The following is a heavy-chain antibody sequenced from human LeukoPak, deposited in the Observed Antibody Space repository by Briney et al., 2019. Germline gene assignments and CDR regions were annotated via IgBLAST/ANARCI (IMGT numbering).Heavy chain of an antibody. CDR1: GGSISGYH. D-gene: IGHD2-2*01. V-gene: IGHV4-34*01. Sequence: SETLSLTCTVSGGSISGYHWSWIRQPPGKGLEWIGEINHSGSTNYNPSLKSRVTISVDTSKNQFSLKLSSVTAADTAVYYCARGIVVVRAGWFDPWGQGTLVTVSS. J-gene: IGHJ5*02. CDR3: ARGIVVVRAGWFDP. CDR2: INHSGST.